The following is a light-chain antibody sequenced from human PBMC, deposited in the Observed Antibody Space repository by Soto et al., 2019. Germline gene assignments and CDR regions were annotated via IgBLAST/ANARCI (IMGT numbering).Light chain of an antibody. Sequence: QSVLTQPRSVSGSPGQSVTISCTGTSSDVGNYIYVSWYQQLPGKAPKVMIYDVSKRPSGVPDRFSGSKSGNTASLTISGLQAEDEADYYCCSYAGNYLYIFGTGTKVTVL. CDR1: SSDVGNYIY. V-gene: IGLV2-11*01. CDR2: DVS. J-gene: IGLJ1*01. CDR3: CSYAGNYLYI.